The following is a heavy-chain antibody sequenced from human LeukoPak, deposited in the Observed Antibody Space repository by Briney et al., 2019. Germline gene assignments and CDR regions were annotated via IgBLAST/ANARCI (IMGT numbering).Heavy chain of an antibody. CDR3: ARGQFTMVRGVIITAYDY. CDR2: MNPNSGNT. V-gene: IGHV1-8*03. J-gene: IGHJ4*02. Sequence: ASVKVSCKASGGTFSSYAINWVRQATGQGLEWMGWMNPNSGNTGYAQKFQGRVTITRNTSISTAYMELSSLRSEDTAVYYCARGQFTMVRGVIITAYDYWGQGTLVTVSS. D-gene: IGHD3-10*01. CDR1: GGTFSSYA.